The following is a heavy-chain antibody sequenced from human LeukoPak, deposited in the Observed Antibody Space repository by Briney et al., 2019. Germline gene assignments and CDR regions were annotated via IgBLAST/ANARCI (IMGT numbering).Heavy chain of an antibody. J-gene: IGHJ4*02. V-gene: IGHV3-30*04. CDR3: ARDQPYFDS. Sequence: GGSLRLSCAASGFAFSSYAIHWVRQAPDKGLEWVAVISYDGTDKYYADSVKGRFTISRDNSKNMLYLQMNSLRVEDTAVYFCARDQPYFDSWGQGTLVTVSS. CDR1: GFAFSSYA. CDR2: ISYDGTDK.